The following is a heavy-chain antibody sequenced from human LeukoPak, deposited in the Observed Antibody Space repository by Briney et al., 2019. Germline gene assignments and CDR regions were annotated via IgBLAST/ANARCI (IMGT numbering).Heavy chain of an antibody. CDR3: ARGSDYGDYGVDY. CDR2: ISSNGGST. Sequence: GGSLRLSCAASGFTFSSYAMPWVRQAPGKGLEYVSAISSNGGSTYYANSVKGRFTISRDNSKNTLYLQMGSLRAEDMAVYYCARGSDYGDYGVDYWGQGTLVTVSS. V-gene: IGHV3-64*01. CDR1: GFTFSSYA. D-gene: IGHD4-17*01. J-gene: IGHJ4*02.